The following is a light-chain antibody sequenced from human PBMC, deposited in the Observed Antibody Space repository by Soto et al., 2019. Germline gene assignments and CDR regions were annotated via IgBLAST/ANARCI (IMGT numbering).Light chain of an antibody. CDR3: QHYDSYSGT. V-gene: IGKV1-5*03. CDR2: RAS. CDR1: QTISSW. J-gene: IGKJ3*01. Sequence: DIKMTQSPSTLSASVGDRVTITCRASQTISSWLAWYQQKPGKAPKLLIYRASSLESGVPSRFSGSGSGAEFTLTISSLQPDDFATYYCQHYDSYSGTFGPGTEVDIK.